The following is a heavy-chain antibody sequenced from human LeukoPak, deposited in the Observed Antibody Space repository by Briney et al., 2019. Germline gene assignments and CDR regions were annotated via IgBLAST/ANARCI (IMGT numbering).Heavy chain of an antibody. V-gene: IGHV3-21*01. CDR1: GFTFSTST. CDR3: VRGDYRDY. D-gene: IGHD5-12*01. CDR2: IGSTSRDK. Sequence: GGSLRLSCAASGFTFSTSTMNWVRQAPGEGLEWVSSIGSTSRDKYFVGSVRGRFTISRDNAKNSLYLEMNSLRADDTAVYYCVRGDYRDYWGQGTLVTVSS. J-gene: IGHJ4*02.